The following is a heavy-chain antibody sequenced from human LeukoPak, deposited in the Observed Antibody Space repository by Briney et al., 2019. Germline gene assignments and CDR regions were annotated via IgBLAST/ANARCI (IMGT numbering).Heavy chain of an antibody. CDR3: VRAVGGNDGRTFGY. CDR2: ISSGGSTI. J-gene: IGHJ4*02. CDR1: GFTFSDYA. D-gene: IGHD3-3*01. V-gene: IGHV3-48*01. Sequence: PGGSLRLSCAASGFTFSDYAMNWVRQAPGKGLEWISYISSGGSTIYYADFVKGRFIISRDNAKNSLYLQMNNLRAEDTAMYYCVRAVGGNDGRTFGYWAQGTLVTVSS.